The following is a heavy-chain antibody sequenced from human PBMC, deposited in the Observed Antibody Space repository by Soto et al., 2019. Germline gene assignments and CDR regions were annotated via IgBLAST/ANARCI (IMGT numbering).Heavy chain of an antibody. J-gene: IGHJ6*02. CDR2: IYYSGST. CDR3: ARERGEYCSSTSCYYYYGMEV. CDR1: GGSISSYY. V-gene: IGHV4-59*01. Sequence: SETLSLTCTVSGGSISSYYWSCIRQPPGKGLERIGYIYYSGSTNYNPSLKSRVTISVDTSKNQFSLKLSSVTAADTAVYYCARERGEYCSSTSCYYYYGMEVWGQGTTVTVSS. D-gene: IGHD2-2*01.